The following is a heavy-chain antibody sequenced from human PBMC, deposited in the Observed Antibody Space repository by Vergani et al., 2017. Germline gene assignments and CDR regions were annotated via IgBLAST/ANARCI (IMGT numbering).Heavy chain of an antibody. D-gene: IGHD3-22*01. J-gene: IGHJ2*01. CDR1: GFTFSSYA. V-gene: IGHV3-23*01. CDR3: AKDESLVIGIEYYYDSSGYSYFDL. CDR2: ISGSGGST. Sequence: EVQLLESGGGLVQPGGSLSLSCAASGFTFSSYAMSWVRQAPGKGLEWVSAISGSGGSTYYADSVKGRFTISRDNSKNTLYLQMNSLRAEDTAVYYCAKDESLVIGIEYYYDSSGYSYFDLWGRGTLVTVSS.